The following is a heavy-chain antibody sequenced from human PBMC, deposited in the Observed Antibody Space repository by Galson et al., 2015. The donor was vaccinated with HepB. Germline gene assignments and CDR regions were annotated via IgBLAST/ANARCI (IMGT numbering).Heavy chain of an antibody. CDR1: GFSLNTGGVG. D-gene: IGHD2-15*01. CDR3: AHSAATSQNWFAS. CDR2: IYWNDDK. Sequence: PALVKPTQTLTLTCTFSGFSLNTGGVGVGWIRLPPGQALQWLAVIYWNDDKRYSPSLESSLTISKDTSNNQVVLTMTNMDPVDTATYYCAHSAATSQNWFASWGQGTLVTVSS. J-gene: IGHJ5*01. V-gene: IGHV2-5*01.